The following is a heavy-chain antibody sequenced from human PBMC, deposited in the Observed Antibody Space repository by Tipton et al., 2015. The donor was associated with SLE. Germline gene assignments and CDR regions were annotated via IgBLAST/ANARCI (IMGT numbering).Heavy chain of an antibody. D-gene: IGHD3-16*01. V-gene: IGHV3-33*06. Sequence: SLRLSCAASGFTLSSYGMHWVRQAPGKGLEWVAVIWYDGSNKYYADSVKGRFTISRDNSKNTLYLQMNSLRAEDTAVYYCAKDWGISGLLQHWGQGTLVTVSS. CDR1: GFTLSSYG. CDR2: IWYDGSNK. CDR3: AKDWGISGLLQH. J-gene: IGHJ1*01.